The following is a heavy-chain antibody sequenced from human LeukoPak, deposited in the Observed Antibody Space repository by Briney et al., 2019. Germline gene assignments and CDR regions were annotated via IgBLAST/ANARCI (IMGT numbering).Heavy chain of an antibody. J-gene: IGHJ4*02. CDR1: GGTFSSYA. CDR2: IIPIFGTA. CDR3: ARPYDILTGSFDY. V-gene: IGHV1-69*13. D-gene: IGHD3-9*01. Sequence: EASVKVSCTASGGTFSSYAISWVRQAPGQGLEWMGGIIPIFGTANYAQKFQGRVTITADESTSTAYMELSSLRSEDTAVYYCARPYDILTGSFDYWGQGTLVTVSS.